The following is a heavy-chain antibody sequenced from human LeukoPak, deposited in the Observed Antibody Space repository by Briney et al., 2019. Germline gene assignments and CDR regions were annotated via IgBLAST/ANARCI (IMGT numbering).Heavy chain of an antibody. D-gene: IGHD1-20*01. Sequence: GGALRLSCTAFGFSFGDYAMSWVRQAPGEAVECVSFIRSKAYGGTTEYAASVEGRFTISRDDSKSIAYLQMNSLKTEDTAVYYCTRDPNWNDHYFDYWGQGTLVTVSS. V-gene: IGHV3-49*04. CDR3: TRDPNWNDHYFDY. CDR1: GFSFGDYA. J-gene: IGHJ4*02. CDR2: IRSKAYGGTT.